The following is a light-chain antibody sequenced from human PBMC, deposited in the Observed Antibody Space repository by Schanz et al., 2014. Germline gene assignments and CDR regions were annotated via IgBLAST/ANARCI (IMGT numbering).Light chain of an antibody. CDR2: NAS. CDR3: QQYGTSPLT. V-gene: IGKV3-20*01. CDR1: QSVSSSY. Sequence: EIVLTQSPGTLSLSPGERATLSCRASQSVSSSYLAWYQQKPGQTPRLLIYNASNRATGIAARFSGSGSGTDFTLTISSLEPEDCAVYYCQQYGTSPLTFGQGTKLQIK. J-gene: IGKJ2*01.